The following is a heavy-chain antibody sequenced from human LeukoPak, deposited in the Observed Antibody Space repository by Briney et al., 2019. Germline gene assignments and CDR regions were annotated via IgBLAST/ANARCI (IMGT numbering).Heavy chain of an antibody. V-gene: IGHV3-23*01. CDR3: AKYSSGWSCLDY. J-gene: IGHJ4*02. CDR2: ISGSGGST. D-gene: IGHD6-19*01. Sequence: GGSLRLSCAASGFTFSSYAMSWVRQAPGKGLEWVSAISGSGGSTYYADSVKGRFTISRDNSKNTLLLQMNSLRAEDTAVYYCAKYSSGWSCLDYWGQGTLVTVSS. CDR1: GFTFSSYA.